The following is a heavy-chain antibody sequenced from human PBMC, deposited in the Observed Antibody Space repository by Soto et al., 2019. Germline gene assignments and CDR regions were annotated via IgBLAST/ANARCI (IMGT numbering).Heavy chain of an antibody. Sequence: SETLSLTCTVSGGSISSSSYYWGWIRQPPGKGLEWIGSIYYSGSTYYNPSLKSRVTISVDTSKNQFSLKLSSVTAADTAMYYCAANTVTTFAFDPWGQGTLVTVSS. V-gene: IGHV4-39*01. CDR1: GGSISSSSYY. J-gene: IGHJ5*02. CDR3: AANTVTTFAFDP. D-gene: IGHD4-17*01. CDR2: IYYSGST.